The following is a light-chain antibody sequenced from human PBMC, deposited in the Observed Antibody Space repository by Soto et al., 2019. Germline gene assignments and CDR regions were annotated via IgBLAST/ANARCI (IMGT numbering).Light chain of an antibody. CDR1: QRVSTSY. Sequence: EIVLTQSPGTLSLSPGERATLSCRASQRVSTSYLAWYQQKPGQAPRLLIYGTSNRATGIPDMFCGSGSVADFSLTISRLEPEDFAVYYCHQYGASPFTFGGGTKVEIK. V-gene: IGKV3-20*01. J-gene: IGKJ4*01. CDR3: HQYGASPFT. CDR2: GTS.